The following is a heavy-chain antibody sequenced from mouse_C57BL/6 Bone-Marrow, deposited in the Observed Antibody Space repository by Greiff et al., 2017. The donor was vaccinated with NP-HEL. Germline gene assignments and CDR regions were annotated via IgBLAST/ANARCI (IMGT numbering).Heavy chain of an antibody. CDR1: GYSFTGYF. CDR2: INPYNGDT. D-gene: IGHD1-1*01. V-gene: IGHV1-20*01. CDR3: ASRDYYGSIGY. J-gene: IGHJ4*01. Sequence: EVQLQQSGPELVKPGDSVKISCKASGYSFTGYFMNWVMQSHGKSLEWIGRINPYNGDTFYNQKFKGKATLTVDKSSSTAHMGHRSVTSEDSAVYYCASRDYYGSIGYWGQGTSVTVSS.